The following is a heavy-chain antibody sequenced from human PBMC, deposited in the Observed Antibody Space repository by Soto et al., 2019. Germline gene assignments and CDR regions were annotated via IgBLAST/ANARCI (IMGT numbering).Heavy chain of an antibody. CDR3: ATAPNMITFGGVIAFDY. CDR2: FDPEDGET. J-gene: IGHJ4*02. CDR1: GYTLTELS. V-gene: IGHV1-24*01. Sequence: ASVKVSCKVSGYTLTELSMHWVRQAPGKGLEWMGGFDPEDGETIYAQKFQCRVTMTEDTSTDTAYMELSSLRSEDTAVYYCATAPNMITFGGVIAFDYWGQGTLVTSPQ. D-gene: IGHD3-16*02.